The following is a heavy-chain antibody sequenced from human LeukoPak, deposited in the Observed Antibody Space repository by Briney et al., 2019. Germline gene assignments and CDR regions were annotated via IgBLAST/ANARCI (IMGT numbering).Heavy chain of an antibody. CDR3: AREGAYCGGDCYWDAFDI. J-gene: IGHJ3*02. CDR2: IYYSGST. D-gene: IGHD2-21*02. Sequence: SETLSLTCTVSGGSISSYYWSWIRQPPGKGLEWIGYIYYSGSTNYNPSLKSRVTISVDTSKNQFSLKLSSVTAADTAVYYCAREGAYCGGDCYWDAFDIWGQGTMVTVSS. CDR1: GGSISSYY. V-gene: IGHV4-59*12.